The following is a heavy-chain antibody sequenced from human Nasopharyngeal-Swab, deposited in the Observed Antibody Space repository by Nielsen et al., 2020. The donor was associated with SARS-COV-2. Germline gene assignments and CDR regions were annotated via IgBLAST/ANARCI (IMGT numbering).Heavy chain of an antibody. CDR1: GFTFSSYS. Sequence: GGSLRLSCAASGFTFSSYSMNWVRQAPGKGLEWVSSISSSSSYIYYADSVKGRFTISRDNAKNSLYLQMNSLRAEDTAVYYCARGTTSSSALGYWGQGTLVTGSS. CDR2: ISSSSSYI. D-gene: IGHD6-6*01. J-gene: IGHJ4*02. CDR3: ARGTTSSSALGY. V-gene: IGHV3-21*01.